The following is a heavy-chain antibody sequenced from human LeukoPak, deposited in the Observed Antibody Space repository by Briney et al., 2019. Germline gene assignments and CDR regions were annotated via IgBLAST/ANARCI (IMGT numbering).Heavy chain of an antibody. CDR3: ARGWEDSHFYYYGMDV. CDR1: GYTFTSYA. V-gene: IGHV1-3*01. CDR2: INAGNGNT. D-gene: IGHD6-6*01. J-gene: IGHJ6*02. Sequence: GASVKVSCKASGYTFTSYAMHWVRQAPGQRLEWMGWINAGNGNTKYSQKFQGRVTITRDTSASTAYMELSSLRSEDTAVYYCARGWEDSHFYYYGMDVWGQGTTVTVSS.